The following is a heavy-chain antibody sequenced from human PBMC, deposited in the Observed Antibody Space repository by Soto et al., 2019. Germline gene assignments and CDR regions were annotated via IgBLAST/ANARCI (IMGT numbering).Heavy chain of an antibody. D-gene: IGHD3-3*01. V-gene: IGHV3-30-3*01. J-gene: IGHJ1*01. CDR3: GQTIQH. CDR1: GFTFSSYA. CDR2: ISYDGSNK. Sequence: QVQLVESGGGVVQPGRSLRLSCAASGFTFSSYAMHWVRQAPGKGLEWVAVISYDGSNKYYADSVKGRFTISRDNSKNTPDLKMNSLRAEDTAVYYCGQTIQHWGQGTLVTVSS.